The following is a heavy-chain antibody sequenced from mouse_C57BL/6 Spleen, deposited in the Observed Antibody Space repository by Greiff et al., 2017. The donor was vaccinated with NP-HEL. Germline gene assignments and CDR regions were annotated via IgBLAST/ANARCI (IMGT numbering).Heavy chain of an antibody. CDR3: AREGGEIYYGYDGGYYFDY. D-gene: IGHD2-2*01. Sequence: EVKLVESEGGLVQPGSSMKLSCTASGFTFSDYYMAWVRQVPEKGLEWVANINYDGSSTYYLDSLKSRFIISRDNAKNILYLQMSSLKSEDTATYYCAREGGEIYYGYDGGYYFDYWGQGTTLTVSS. CDR1: GFTFSDYY. CDR2: INYDGSST. J-gene: IGHJ2*01. V-gene: IGHV5-16*01.